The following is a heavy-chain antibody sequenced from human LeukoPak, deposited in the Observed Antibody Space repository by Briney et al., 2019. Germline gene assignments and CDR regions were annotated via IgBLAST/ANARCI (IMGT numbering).Heavy chain of an antibody. CDR1: GFTFRSYA. Sequence: GGSLRLSCAASGFTFRSYAMTWVRQAPGKGLEWVSSISGSGDNTYYADSVKGRFTISRDNSKNTLYLQMNSLRAEDTAVYYCAKDLRAGGGSYYFDYWGQGTLVTVSS. D-gene: IGHD3-10*01. CDR2: ISGSGDNT. V-gene: IGHV3-23*01. CDR3: AKDLRAGGGSYYFDY. J-gene: IGHJ4*02.